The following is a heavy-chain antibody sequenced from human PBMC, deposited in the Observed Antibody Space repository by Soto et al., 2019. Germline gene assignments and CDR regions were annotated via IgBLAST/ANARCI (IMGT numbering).Heavy chain of an antibody. Sequence: EPLKISCKGSGYSFTSYWISWVRQMPGKGLEWMGRIDPSDSYTNYSPSFQGHVTISADKSISAAYLQWSSLKASDTAMYYCANSYSSGRSYGMDVWGQGTTLTVSS. J-gene: IGHJ6*02. V-gene: IGHV5-10-1*01. CDR3: ANSYSSGRSYGMDV. CDR1: GYSFTSYW. D-gene: IGHD6-19*01. CDR2: IDPSDSYT.